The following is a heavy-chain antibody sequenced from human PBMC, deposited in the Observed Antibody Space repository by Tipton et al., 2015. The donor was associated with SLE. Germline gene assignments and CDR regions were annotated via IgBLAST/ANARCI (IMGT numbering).Heavy chain of an antibody. Sequence: GSLRLSCAASGFTFSSYSMNWVRQAPGKGLEWVSSISSSSSYIYYADSLKGRFTISRDNAKNSLYLQMNSLRAEDTAVYYCARGLGVGAAGLDYWGQGTLVTVSS. D-gene: IGHD6-13*01. CDR2: ISSSSSYI. CDR3: ARGLGVGAAGLDY. V-gene: IGHV3-21*01. CDR1: GFTFSSYS. J-gene: IGHJ4*02.